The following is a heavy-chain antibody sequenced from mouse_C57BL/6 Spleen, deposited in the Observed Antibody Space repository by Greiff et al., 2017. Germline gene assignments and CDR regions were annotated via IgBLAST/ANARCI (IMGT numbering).Heavy chain of an antibody. D-gene: IGHD1-1*01. Sequence: QVQLKESGPGLVAPSQCLSISCTVSGFSFTSYGVDWVRQPPGKGLEWLGVIWSGGSTNYNSAHMSRLSISKDNSKSQVFLKMNSLQTDDTARYYCAKHGGYGKAMDYWGQGTSVTVSS. J-gene: IGHJ4*01. CDR3: AKHGGYGKAMDY. V-gene: IGHV2-9*01. CDR2: IWSGGST. CDR1: GFSFTSYG.